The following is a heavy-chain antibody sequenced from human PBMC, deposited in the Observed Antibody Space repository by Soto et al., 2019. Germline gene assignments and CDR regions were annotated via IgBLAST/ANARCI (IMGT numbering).Heavy chain of an antibody. CDR3: ARHVPAAGYYYGMDV. CDR1: GGTFSSYA. CDR2: VIPIFGTA. J-gene: IGHJ6*02. Sequence: QVQLVQSGAEVKKPGSSVKFSCKDSGGTFSSYAISWVRQAPGQGLEWMGGVIPIFGTANYAQKFQGRVTIPADDSTSTAYMELSSLRSEDTAVYYCARHVPAAGYYYGMDVWGQGTTVTVSS. V-gene: IGHV1-69*12. D-gene: IGHD2-2*01.